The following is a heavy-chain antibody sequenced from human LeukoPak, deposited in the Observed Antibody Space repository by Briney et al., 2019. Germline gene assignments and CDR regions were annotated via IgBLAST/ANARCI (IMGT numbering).Heavy chain of an antibody. CDR1: GFTVSSNY. Sequence: GGSLRLSCAASGFTVSSNYMSWVRQAPGKGLEWVSVIYSGGSTYYAGSVKGRFTISRDNSKNTLYLQMNSLRAEDTAVYYCAKTSIAARPGYYYYYMDVWGKGTTVTVSS. V-gene: IGHV3-53*01. CDR2: IYSGGST. D-gene: IGHD6-6*01. CDR3: AKTSIAARPGYYYYYMDV. J-gene: IGHJ6*03.